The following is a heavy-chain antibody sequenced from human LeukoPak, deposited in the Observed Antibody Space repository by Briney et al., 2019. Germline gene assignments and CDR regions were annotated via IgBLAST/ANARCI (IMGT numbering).Heavy chain of an antibody. CDR3: AREYRWLLDYYYYGMDV. D-gene: IGHD2-21*02. V-gene: IGHV4-31*03. CDR1: GGSISSGGYY. CDR2: IYYSGST. J-gene: IGHJ6*02. Sequence: SETLSLTCTVSGGSISSGGYYWRWIRQHPGKGLEWIGYIYYSGSTYYNPSLKSRVTISVDTSKNQFSLKLSSVTAADTAVYYCAREYRWLLDYYYYGMDVWGQGTTVTVSS.